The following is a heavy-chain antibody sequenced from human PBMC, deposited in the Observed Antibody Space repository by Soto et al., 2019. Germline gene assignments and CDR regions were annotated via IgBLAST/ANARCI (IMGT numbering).Heavy chain of an antibody. V-gene: IGHV1-3*01. CDR2: INAGNGNT. J-gene: IGHJ6*02. Sequence: ASVKVSCKASGYTFTSYAMHWVRQAPGQRLEWMGWINAGNGNTKYSQKFQGRVTITRDTSASTAYMELSSLRSEDTAVYYCARDPGIAVAGTPLDYYGMGVWGQGTTVTVSS. D-gene: IGHD6-19*01. CDR3: ARDPGIAVAGTPLDYYGMGV. CDR1: GYTFTSYA.